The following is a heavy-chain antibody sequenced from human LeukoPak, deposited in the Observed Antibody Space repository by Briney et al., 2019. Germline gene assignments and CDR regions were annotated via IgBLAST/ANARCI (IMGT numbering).Heavy chain of an antibody. V-gene: IGHV4-39*01. CDR2: IYYSGNT. D-gene: IGHD5-24*01. Sequence: PSETLSLTCTVSGGSISTTIYYWGWIRQPPGKGLEWVGSIYYSGNTYYNPSLKSRVTMSVDTSKNQFSLKLSSVTAADTAVYYCVEMAARWSFDCWGQGTLATVSS. CDR1: GGSISTTIYY. J-gene: IGHJ4*02. CDR3: VEMAARWSFDC.